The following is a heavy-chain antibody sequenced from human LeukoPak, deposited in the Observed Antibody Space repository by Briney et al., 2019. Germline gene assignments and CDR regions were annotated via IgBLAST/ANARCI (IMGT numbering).Heavy chain of an antibody. V-gene: IGHV3-7*01. CDR1: GFTFSSHW. D-gene: IGHD3-10*02. CDR3: ARGAVRRGPDY. Sequence: GGSLRLSCAASGFTFSSHWMSWVRQAPGKGLEWMDNIKQDGSEKYYVDSVKGRFTIPRDNAKNSLYLQMNSLRAEDTAVYYCARGAVRRGPDYWGQGTLVTVSS. CDR2: IKQDGSEK. J-gene: IGHJ4*02.